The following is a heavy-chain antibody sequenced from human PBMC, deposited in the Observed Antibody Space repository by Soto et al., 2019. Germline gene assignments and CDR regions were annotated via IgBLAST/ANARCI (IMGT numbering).Heavy chain of an antibody. CDR2: IYYSGST. V-gene: IGHV4-39*01. CDR1: GGSIISSSYY. J-gene: IGHJ4*02. D-gene: IGHD6-6*01. Sequence: PSETLSLTCTVSGGSIISSSYYWGWIRQPPGKGLEWIGSIYYSGSTYYNPSLKSRVTISVDTSKNQFSLKLSSVTAADTAVHYCARIKGKYSSSSVHYWGQGTLVTVSS. CDR3: ARIKGKYSSSSVHY.